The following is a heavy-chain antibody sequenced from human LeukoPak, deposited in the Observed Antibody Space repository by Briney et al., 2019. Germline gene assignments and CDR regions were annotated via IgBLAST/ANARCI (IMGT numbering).Heavy chain of an antibody. CDR1: GFTFSSFA. CDR2: INSSGGK. V-gene: IGHV3-23*01. J-gene: IGHJ5*02. CDR3: TKGGSFSGSYYINWFDP. D-gene: IGHD3-10*01. Sequence: GGSLRPSCAASGFTFSSFAMSWVRQAPGKGLEWVTTINSSGGKNYAESVKGRFTISRDNSKKTLYLQMNSLRPEDTAVYYCTKGGSFSGSYYINWFDPWGQGTLATVSS.